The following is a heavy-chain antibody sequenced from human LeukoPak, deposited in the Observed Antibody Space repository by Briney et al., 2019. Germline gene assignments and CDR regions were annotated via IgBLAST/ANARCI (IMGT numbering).Heavy chain of an antibody. J-gene: IGHJ4*02. CDR1: GFPFRSYG. CDR2: ISYDGSNK. CDR3: AKGIAVAGTKTSFDY. Sequence: PGGPLRLSCAASGFPFRSYGMHWVRQAPGKGLEGVAVISYDGSNKYYADSVKGRFTISRDNSKNTLYLQMNSLRAEDTAVYYCAKGIAVAGTKTSFDYWGQGTLVTVSS. D-gene: IGHD6-19*01. V-gene: IGHV3-30*18.